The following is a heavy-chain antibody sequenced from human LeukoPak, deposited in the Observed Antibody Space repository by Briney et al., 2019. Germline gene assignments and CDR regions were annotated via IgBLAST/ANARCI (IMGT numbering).Heavy chain of an antibody. Sequence: GGSLRLSCEASGFTFTSYYMNWVRQAPGRGLEWVSSIVNSSTHIYYADSVKGRFTISRDNAKNSLYLQMNSLRAEDTAVYYCARGVSYRVVVTATDFDYWGQGTLVTVSS. CDR3: ARGVSYRVVVTATDFDY. CDR2: IVNSSTHI. CDR1: GFTFTSYY. J-gene: IGHJ4*02. D-gene: IGHD2-21*02. V-gene: IGHV3-21*01.